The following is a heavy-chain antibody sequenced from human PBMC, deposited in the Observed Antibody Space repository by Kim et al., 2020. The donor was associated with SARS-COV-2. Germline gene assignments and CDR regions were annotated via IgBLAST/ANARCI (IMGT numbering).Heavy chain of an antibody. CDR3: ARHASSSFTLDAFDI. J-gene: IGHJ3*02. Sequence: SETLSLTCTVSGGSINTYYWSWIRQPPGKGLEWSGYMYYSGSTNYNPSLKSRVTISVDTSKNHSSLKLSSVTAADTAVYYCARHASSSFTLDAFDIWGQGTMVTGSS. CDR2: MYYSGST. V-gene: IGHV4-59*08. CDR1: GGSINTYY. D-gene: IGHD6-13*01.